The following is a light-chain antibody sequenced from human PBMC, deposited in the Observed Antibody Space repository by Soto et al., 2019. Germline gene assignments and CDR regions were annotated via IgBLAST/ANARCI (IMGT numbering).Light chain of an antibody. CDR1: QSFRGL. CDR3: QQRHMWPIT. V-gene: IGKV3-11*01. J-gene: IGKJ5*01. Sequence: EVVLTQSPVTLSLSPGERASLSCRASQSFRGLLAWYQQKPGQAPRLIIYDAYNRATGIPPRFSGSGSGTDFTLTISSLEPEDAAVYYCQQRHMWPITFGQGTRLEI. CDR2: DAY.